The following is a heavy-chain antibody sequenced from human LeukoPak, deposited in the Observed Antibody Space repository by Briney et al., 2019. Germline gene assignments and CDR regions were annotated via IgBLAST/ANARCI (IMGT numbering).Heavy chain of an antibody. Sequence: GASVKVSCKASGYTFTSYDINWVRQATGQGLEWMGWMNPNSGNTGYAQKFQGRVTMTRNTSISTAYMELSSLRSEDTAVYYCARGRRKESGSSWCKRGTNWFDPWGQGTLVTISS. CDR3: ARGRRKESGSSWCKRGTNWFDP. V-gene: IGHV1-8*01. CDR2: MNPNSGNT. CDR1: GYTFTSYD. D-gene: IGHD6-13*01. J-gene: IGHJ5*02.